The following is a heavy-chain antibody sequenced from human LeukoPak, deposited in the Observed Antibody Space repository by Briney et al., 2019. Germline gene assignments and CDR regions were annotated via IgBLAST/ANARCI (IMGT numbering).Heavy chain of an antibody. D-gene: IGHD4-17*01. CDR3: ARLPGRLKYGDYGWWFDP. V-gene: IGHV4-39*01. CDR2: IYYSGST. CDR1: GGSISSSSYY. Sequence: PSETLSLTCTVSGGSISSSSYYWGWIRQPPGKGLEWIGSIYYSGSTYYNPSLKSRVTISVDTSKNQFSLKLSSVTAADTAVYYCARLPGRLKYGDYGWWFDPWGQGTLVTVSS. J-gene: IGHJ5*02.